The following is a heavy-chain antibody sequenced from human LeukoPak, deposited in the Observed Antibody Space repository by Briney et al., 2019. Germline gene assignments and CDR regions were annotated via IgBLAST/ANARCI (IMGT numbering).Heavy chain of an antibody. Sequence: GGSLRLSCAASGFTFGDYYMSWIRQAPGKGLEWISYISSSSGSNKYYSQSAKGRSTISRDNDKNSLFLQMNSLTAEDTAVYYCVRPSNPPYWGQGALVIVSS. CDR1: GFTFGDYY. J-gene: IGHJ4*02. CDR2: ISSSSGSNK. CDR3: VRPSNPPY. V-gene: IGHV3-11*01.